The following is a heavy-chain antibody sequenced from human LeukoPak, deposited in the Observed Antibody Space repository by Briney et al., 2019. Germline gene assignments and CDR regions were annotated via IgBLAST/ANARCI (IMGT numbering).Heavy chain of an antibody. V-gene: IGHV1-2*02. D-gene: IGHD6-13*01. CDR2: INPNSGGT. CDR3: ARDRAAAGLNWFDP. J-gene: IGHJ5*02. CDR1: GYTFTGYY. Sequence: ASMKVSCKASGYTFTGYYMHWVRQAPGQGLEWMGWINPNSGGTNYAQKFQGRATMTRDTSISTAYMELSRLRSDDTAVYYCARDRAAAGLNWFDPWGQGTLVTVSS.